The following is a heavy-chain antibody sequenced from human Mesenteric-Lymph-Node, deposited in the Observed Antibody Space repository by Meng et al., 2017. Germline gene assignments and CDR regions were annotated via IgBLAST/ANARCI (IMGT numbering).Heavy chain of an antibody. V-gene: IGHV4-34*01. CDR2: INHSGST. CDR3: ARDNRDYGNYVWFDP. CDR1: GGSFSGYY. D-gene: IGHD4-11*01. J-gene: IGHJ5*02. Sequence: SETLSLTCAVYGGSFSGYYWSWIRQPPGKGLEWIGEINHSGSTNYNPSLKSRVTISVDTSKNQFSLKLSSVTAADTAVYYCARDNRDYGNYVWFDPWGQGTLVTVSS.